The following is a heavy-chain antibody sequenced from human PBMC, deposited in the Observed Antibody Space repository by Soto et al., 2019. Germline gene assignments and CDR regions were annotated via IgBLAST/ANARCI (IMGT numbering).Heavy chain of an antibody. Sequence: QMPLVQSGAEVKKPGASVTVSCKASDYIFTTYGISSVRQAPGQGLEWMGWVSPYSNITNYAQKFQGRVTMTTETSTSTVYMELRSLRSDDTAMYYCARNGERDLGLNYYFYYGMDVWGQGTSVTVSS. CDR1: DYIFTTYG. D-gene: IGHD3-10*01. J-gene: IGHJ6*02. CDR3: ARNGERDLGLNYYFYYGMDV. CDR2: VSPYSNIT. V-gene: IGHV1-18*01.